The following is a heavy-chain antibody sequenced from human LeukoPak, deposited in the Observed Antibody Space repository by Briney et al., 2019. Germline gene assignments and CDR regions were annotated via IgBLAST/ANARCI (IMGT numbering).Heavy chain of an antibody. CDR1: GFTFSSYG. V-gene: IGHV3-30*18. CDR3: AKDSGSYYYIGYYYGMDV. CDR2: ISYDGSNK. Sequence: GGSLRLSCAASGFTFSSYGMHWVRQAPGKGLEWVAVISYDGSNKYYADSVKGRFTISRDNSKNTLYLQMNSLRAEDTAVYYCAKDSGSYYYIGYYYGMDVWGQGTTVTVSS. D-gene: IGHD1-26*01. J-gene: IGHJ6*02.